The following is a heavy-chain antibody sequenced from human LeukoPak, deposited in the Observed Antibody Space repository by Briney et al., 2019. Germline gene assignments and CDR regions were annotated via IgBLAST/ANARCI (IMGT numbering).Heavy chain of an antibody. CDR2: ISYDGSNK. V-gene: IGHV3-30*18. D-gene: IGHD6-19*01. CDR1: GFTFSSYG. Sequence: QPGRSLRLSCVASGFTFSSYGMHWVRQAPGKGLEWVAVISYDGSNKYYADSVKGRFTISRDNSKNTLYLQMNSLRAEDTAVYYCAKSWEQWLVRDFDYWGQGTLVTVSS. CDR3: AKSWEQWLVRDFDY. J-gene: IGHJ4*02.